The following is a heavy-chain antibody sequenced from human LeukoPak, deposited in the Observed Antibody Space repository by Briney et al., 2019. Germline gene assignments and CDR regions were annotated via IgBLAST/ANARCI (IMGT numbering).Heavy chain of an antibody. CDR3: ARRQQVLDY. Sequence: GGSLRLSCAASGFTFSSYSMNWVRQAPGKGLEWVSYISSSSSTIYYADSVKGRFTISRDNAKNSLYLQMNSLRAEDTAVYYCARRQQVLDYWGQGTLVTVSS. CDR2: ISSSSSTI. D-gene: IGHD6-13*01. J-gene: IGHJ4*02. V-gene: IGHV3-48*01. CDR1: GFTFSSYS.